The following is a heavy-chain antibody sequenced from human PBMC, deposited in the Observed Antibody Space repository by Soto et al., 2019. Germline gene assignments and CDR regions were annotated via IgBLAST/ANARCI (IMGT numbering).Heavy chain of an antibody. Sequence: EVQLVESGGGLVKPGGSLRLPCAASGFTFSSYSMNWVGQAPGKGLEWVSCISSSSSYIYYADSVKGRFTITTDKAKNLSYLQMNGLRAVETAVNYCCRIVVWWNCGRYYYYGMEVWGQGTTVTVFS. J-gene: IGHJ6*02. CDR1: GFTFSSYS. CDR3: CRIVVWWNCGRYYYYGMEV. V-gene: IGHV3-21*01. D-gene: IGHD2-21*01. CDR2: ISSSSSYI.